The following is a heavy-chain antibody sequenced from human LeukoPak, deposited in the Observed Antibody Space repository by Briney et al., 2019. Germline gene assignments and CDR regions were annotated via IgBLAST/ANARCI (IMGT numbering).Heavy chain of an antibody. CDR1: GGSISRYS. D-gene: IGHD3-9*01. J-gene: IGHJ3*02. V-gene: IGHV4-59*01. Sequence: SETLSLTCTVSGGSISRYSWNWIRQPPGKGLEWIGCIYYSGSTNYNPSLRSRVTISVDTSKNQFSLKLSSVTAADTAVYYCARAAKYYDILTGQWSTLDALDIWGQGTMATVSS. CDR2: IYYSGST. CDR3: ARAAKYYDILTGQWSTLDALDI.